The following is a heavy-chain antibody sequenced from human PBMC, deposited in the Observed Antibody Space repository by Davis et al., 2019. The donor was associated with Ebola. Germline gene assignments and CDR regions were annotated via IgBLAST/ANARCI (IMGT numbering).Heavy chain of an antibody. CDR3: ARATLVWFGALNVPAAIDY. CDR1: GVSFSGYN. D-gene: IGHD3-10*01. CDR2: INPSGST. V-gene: IGHV4-34*01. Sequence: MPSETLSLTCGVYGVSFSGYNWNWIRQLPGKGLEWIGQINPSGSTYYNPSLKSRITISVDTSKNQFSLKLSSVTAADTAVYYCARATLVWFGALNVPAAIDYWGHGTLVTVSS. J-gene: IGHJ4*01.